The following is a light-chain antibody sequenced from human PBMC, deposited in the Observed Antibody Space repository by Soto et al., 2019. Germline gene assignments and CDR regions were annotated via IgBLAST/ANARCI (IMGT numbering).Light chain of an antibody. Sequence: EIVMTQSPLSLSVIPGEPASISCRSSQSLLQSNGYTYLDWYVQKPGQAPKLLIYFVSTRASGVPDRFIGSGSGTDFTLKISRVEAEDVGVYYCMPARQNPPWTFGQGTKVEI. V-gene: IGKV2-28*01. J-gene: IGKJ1*01. CDR2: FVS. CDR3: MPARQNPPWT. CDR1: QSLLQSNGYTY.